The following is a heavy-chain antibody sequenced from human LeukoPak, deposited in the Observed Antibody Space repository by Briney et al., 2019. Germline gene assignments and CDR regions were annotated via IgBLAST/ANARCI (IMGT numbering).Heavy chain of an antibody. CDR1: GGSISSSSYY. V-gene: IGHV4-39*01. CDR2: IYYSGST. D-gene: IGHD4-17*01. CDR3: ARPDDYGVNWFDA. J-gene: IGHJ5*02. Sequence: SETLSLTCTVSGGSISSSSYYWGWIRQPPGKGLEWIGSIYYSGSTYYNPSLKSRVTISVDTSKNQFSLKLSSVTAADTAVYYCARPDDYGVNWFDAWGEGTLVTVSS.